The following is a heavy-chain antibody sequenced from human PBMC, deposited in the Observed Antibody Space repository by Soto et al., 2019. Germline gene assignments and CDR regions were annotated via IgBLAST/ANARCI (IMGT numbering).Heavy chain of an antibody. V-gene: IGHV4-39*01. CDR2: FYDGNT. CDR1: GGSITRRSSY. CDR3: ATTRGLAVGGSFDY. Sequence: SETLALTCIVSGGSITRRSSYWAWIRQPPGKGLEWVGTFYDGNTYHNPSLRSRITIAVDTSKNQFSLKLNSVAAADTAFYYCATTRGLAVGGSFDYWGQGMLVTVSS. J-gene: IGHJ4*02. D-gene: IGHD3-10*01.